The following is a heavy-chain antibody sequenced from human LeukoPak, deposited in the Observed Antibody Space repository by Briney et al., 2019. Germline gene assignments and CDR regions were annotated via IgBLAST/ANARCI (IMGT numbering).Heavy chain of an antibody. CDR3: ARRTYQLLSYWFDP. CDR2: INHSGST. CDR1: GGSFSGYY. Sequence: SETLSLTCAVYGGSFSGYYWSWIRQPLGKGLEWIGEINHSGSTNYNPSLKSRVTISVDTSKNQFSLKLSSVTAADTAVYYCARRTYQLLSYWFDPWGQGTLVTVSS. V-gene: IGHV4-34*01. D-gene: IGHD2-2*01. J-gene: IGHJ5*02.